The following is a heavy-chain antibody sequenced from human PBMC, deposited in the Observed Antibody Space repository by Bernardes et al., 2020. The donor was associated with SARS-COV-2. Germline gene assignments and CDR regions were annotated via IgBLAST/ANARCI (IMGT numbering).Heavy chain of an antibody. V-gene: IGHV3-7*02. J-gene: IGHJ4*02. D-gene: IGHD2-21*02. CDR2: INRDGSKT. CDR3: ASPRLSCGGIDCYASLDY. Sequence: GGSLRLSCAASGFSFSSYWMTWVRQVPGKGLEWVASINRDGSKTNYVDSVRGRFTISRDNAKNSLYLQMDNLSAEDTAVYYCASPRLSCGGIDCYASLDYWGQGTLVTVSS. CDR1: GFSFSSYW.